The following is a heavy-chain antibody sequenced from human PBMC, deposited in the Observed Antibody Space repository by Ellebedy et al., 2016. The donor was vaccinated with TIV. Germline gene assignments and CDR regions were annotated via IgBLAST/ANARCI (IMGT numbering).Heavy chain of an antibody. V-gene: IGHV5-51*01. Sequence: GESLKISCKSSGYSFTTSWIGWVRQMPGKGLEWMGIIFPSDSDVRYSPSFQGQVTISAAKSINTTYLQWRSLKASDTAMYYCARQGSGPFDYWGQGTLVTVSS. D-gene: IGHD3-10*01. CDR1: GYSFTTSW. CDR2: IFPSDSDV. CDR3: ARQGSGPFDY. J-gene: IGHJ4*02.